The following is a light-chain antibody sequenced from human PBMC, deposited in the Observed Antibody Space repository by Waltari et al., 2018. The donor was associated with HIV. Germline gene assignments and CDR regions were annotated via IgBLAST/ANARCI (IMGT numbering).Light chain of an antibody. J-gene: IGLJ1*01. CDR3: AAWDDSLSGFYV. CDR2: SNN. Sequence: QSVLTQPPSASGTPGQRVTIRCSGSSFNIGSNFVYWYQQLPGAAPKLLIYSNNQRPSGVPDRFSGSKSGTSASLAISGLRSEDEADYYCAAWDDSLSGFYVVGTGTKVTVL. CDR1: SFNIGSNF. V-gene: IGLV1-47*02.